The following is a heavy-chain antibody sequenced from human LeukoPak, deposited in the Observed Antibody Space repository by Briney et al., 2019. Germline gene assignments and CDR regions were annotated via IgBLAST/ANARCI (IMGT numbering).Heavy chain of an antibody. CDR1: GFTFSSYG. D-gene: IGHD2-15*01. Sequence: YPGRSLRLSCAASGFTFSSYGMHWVRQAPGKGLEWVAVISYDGSNKYYADSVKGRFTISRDNSKNTLYLQMNSLRAEDTAVYYCAKDRGGYLYYFDYWGQGTLVTVSS. CDR2: ISYDGSNK. CDR3: AKDRGGYLYYFDY. V-gene: IGHV3-30*18. J-gene: IGHJ4*02.